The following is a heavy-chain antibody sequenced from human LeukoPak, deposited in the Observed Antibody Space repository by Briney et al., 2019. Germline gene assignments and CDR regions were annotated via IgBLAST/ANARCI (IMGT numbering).Heavy chain of an antibody. V-gene: IGHV3-9*01. D-gene: IGHD3-9*01. J-gene: IGHJ4*02. CDR2: ISWNSGSI. Sequence: GGSLRLSCAASGFTFDDYAMHWVRQAPGKGLEWVSGISWNSGSIGYAASVKGRFTISRDNAKNSLYLQMNSLRAEDTALYYCAKDAYDVLTGYLGYWGQGTLVTASS. CDR3: AKDAYDVLTGYLGY. CDR1: GFTFDDYA.